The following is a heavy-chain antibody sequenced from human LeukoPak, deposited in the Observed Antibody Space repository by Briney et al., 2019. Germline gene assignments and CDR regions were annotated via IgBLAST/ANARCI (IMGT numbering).Heavy chain of an antibody. CDR3: ARCNADAFDI. CDR1: GYSISSGYY. V-gene: IGHV4-38-2*01. J-gene: IGHJ3*02. Sequence: SETLSLTCAVSGYSISSGYYWGWSRQSPGKVLEWIGSIYHSGSTYYNPSLKSRVTISVDTSKTQFSLKLSSVTAADTAVYYCARCNADAFDIWGQGTMVTVSS. D-gene: IGHD2/OR15-2a*01. CDR2: IYHSGST.